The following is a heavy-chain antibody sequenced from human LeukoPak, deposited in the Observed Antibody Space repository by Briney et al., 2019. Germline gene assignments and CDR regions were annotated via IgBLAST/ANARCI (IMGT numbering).Heavy chain of an antibody. CDR2: ISSSSYI. CDR1: GFTFSSYS. D-gene: IGHD3-22*01. CDR3: ARALSYYYDSSGYYYN. V-gene: IGHV3-21*01. Sequence: GGSLRLSCAASGFTFSSYSMNWVRQAPGKGLEWVSSISSSSYIYYADSVKGRFTISRDNAKNSLYLQMNSLRAEDTAVYYCARALSYYYDSSGYYYNWGQGTLVTVSS. J-gene: IGHJ4*02.